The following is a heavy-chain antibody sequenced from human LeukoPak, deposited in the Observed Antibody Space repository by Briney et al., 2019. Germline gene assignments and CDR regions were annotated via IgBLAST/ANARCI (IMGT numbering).Heavy chain of an antibody. CDR1: GGSISSYC. CDR2: IYTSGST. D-gene: IGHD1-26*01. V-gene: IGHV4-4*07. CDR3: ARNSGSYSTGDNYYYYMDV. J-gene: IGHJ6*03. Sequence: SETLSLTCTVSGGSISSYCWSWIRQPAGKGLEWIGRIYTSGSTNYNPSLKSRVTMSVDTSKNQFSLKLSSVTAADTAVYYCARNSGSYSTGDNYYYYMDVWGKGTTVTVSS.